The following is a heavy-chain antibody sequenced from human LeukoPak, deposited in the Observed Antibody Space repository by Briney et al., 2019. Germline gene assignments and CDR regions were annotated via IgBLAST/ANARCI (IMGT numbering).Heavy chain of an antibody. CDR1: GFTFSSYG. J-gene: IGHJ6*02. V-gene: IGHV3-30*18. CDR2: ISYDGSNK. D-gene: IGHD4-11*01. CDR3: AKPTSPTTVTPYYYYGMDV. Sequence: PGRSLRLSCAASGFTFSSYGMHWVRQAPGKGLEWVAVISYDGSNKYYADSVKGRFTISRDNSKNTLYLQMNSLRAEDTAVYYCAKPTSPTTVTPYYYYGMDVWGQGTTDTVSS.